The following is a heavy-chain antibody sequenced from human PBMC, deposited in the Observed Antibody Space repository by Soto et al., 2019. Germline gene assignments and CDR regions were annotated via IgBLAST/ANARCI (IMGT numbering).Heavy chain of an antibody. Sequence: GGSLRLSCAASGFTFSSYAMSWVRQAPGKGLEWVSAISGSGGSTYYADSVKGRFTISRDNSKNTLYWKMNSLRAEDTAVYYCATDRGLGRLADIVVVPAATNYFDYWGQGTLVTVSS. CDR3: ATDRGLGRLADIVVVPAATNYFDY. CDR1: GFTFSSYA. J-gene: IGHJ4*02. D-gene: IGHD2-2*01. CDR2: ISGSGGST. V-gene: IGHV3-23*01.